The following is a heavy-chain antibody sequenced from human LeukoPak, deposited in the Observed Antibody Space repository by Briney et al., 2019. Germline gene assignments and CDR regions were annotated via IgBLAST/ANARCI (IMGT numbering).Heavy chain of an antibody. CDR1: GGSFSGYY. Sequence: SETLSLTCAVYGGSFSGYYWSWIRQPQGKGREGSGKINHSEPTNYHPSLTRRVTISVHTSKHQFSLKLSSVTAADSAVYYCARSTQGWYSSSWYRYWGQGTLVTVSS. D-gene: IGHD6-13*01. V-gene: IGHV4-34*01. CDR2: INHSEPT. CDR3: ARSTQGWYSSSWYRY. J-gene: IGHJ4*02.